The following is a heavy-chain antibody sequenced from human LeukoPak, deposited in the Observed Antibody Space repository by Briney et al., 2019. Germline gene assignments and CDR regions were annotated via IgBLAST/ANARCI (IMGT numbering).Heavy chain of an antibody. CDR2: IYSGGST. CDR1: GFTVSSNY. CDR3: ARDRGYTSGWPNFDY. Sequence: PGGSLRLSCAASGFTVSSNYMSWVRQAPGKGLEWVSVIYSGGSTYYADSVKGRFTISRDNSKNTLYLQMNSLRGEDTSVYYCARDRGYTSGWPNFDYWGQGTLVTVSS. J-gene: IGHJ4*02. V-gene: IGHV3-53*05. D-gene: IGHD6-19*01.